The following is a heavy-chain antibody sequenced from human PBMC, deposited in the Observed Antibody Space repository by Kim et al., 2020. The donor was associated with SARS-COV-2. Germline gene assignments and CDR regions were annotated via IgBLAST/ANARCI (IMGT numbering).Heavy chain of an antibody. CDR2: IYNSGNT. CDR1: GGSISNYY. V-gene: IGHV4-59*08. D-gene: IGHD2-15*01. Sequence: SETLSLTCTVSGGSISNYYWSWIRQPPGKGLEWIGYIYNSGNTNYNPSLKSRVTISVDTSKNQFSLKLTSVTAADTAVYYCARRVAVMTYFDYWGQGSL. J-gene: IGHJ4*02. CDR3: ARRVAVMTYFDY.